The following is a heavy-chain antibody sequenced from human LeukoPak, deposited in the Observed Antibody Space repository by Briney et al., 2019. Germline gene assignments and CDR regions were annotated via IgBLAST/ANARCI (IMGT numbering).Heavy chain of an antibody. CDR2: INPNSGGT. V-gene: IGHV1-2*04. Sequence: ASVKVSCKASGYTFTGYYMHWVRQAPGQGPEWMGWINPNSGGTNYAQKFQGWVTMTRDTSISTAYMELSRLRSDDTAVYYCARGGVPAAKFDPWGQGTLVTVSS. CDR3: ARGGVPAAKFDP. D-gene: IGHD2-2*01. CDR1: GYTFTGYY. J-gene: IGHJ5*02.